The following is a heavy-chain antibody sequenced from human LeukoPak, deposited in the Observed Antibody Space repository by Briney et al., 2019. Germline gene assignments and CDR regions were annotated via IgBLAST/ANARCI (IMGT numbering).Heavy chain of an antibody. CDR2: ISSSSSYI. D-gene: IGHD3-10*01. J-gene: IGHJ4*02. CDR3: ARVADMVRGVIHYYFDY. Sequence: PGGSLRLSCAASGFTFSSYSMNWVRQAPGKGLEWVSSISSSSSYIYHADSVKGRFTISRDNAKNSLYLQMNSLRAEDTAVYYCARVADMVRGVIHYYFDYWGQGTLVTVSS. V-gene: IGHV3-21*01. CDR1: GFTFSSYS.